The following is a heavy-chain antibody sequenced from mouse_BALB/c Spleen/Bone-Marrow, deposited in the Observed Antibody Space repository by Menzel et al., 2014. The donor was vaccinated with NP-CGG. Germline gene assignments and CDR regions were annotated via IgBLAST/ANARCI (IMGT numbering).Heavy chain of an antibody. J-gene: IGHJ2*01. CDR1: GFTFSSFG. V-gene: IGHV5-17*02. CDR2: ISSGSSTI. CDR3: AIEGYYGY. Sequence: EVQLVESGGGLVQPGGSRKLSCAASGFTFSSFGMHWVRQAPEKGLEWVAXISSGSSTIYYADTVKGRFTISRDNPKNPLFLQMTSLRSEDTAMYYCAIEGYYGYWGQGTPLTVSS. D-gene: IGHD1-1*01.